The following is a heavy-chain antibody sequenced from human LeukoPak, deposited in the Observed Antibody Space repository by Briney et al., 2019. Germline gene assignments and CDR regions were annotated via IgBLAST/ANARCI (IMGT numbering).Heavy chain of an antibody. V-gene: IGHV4-61*02. Sequence: SETLSLTCTVSGDSISSGSYYWSWIRQLAGKGLEWIGRIYTSGSTSYNPSLKSRVTVSVDTSKSQFSLKLSSVTAADTAVYYCARLGSGSYNGVHFDYWGQGTLVTVSS. J-gene: IGHJ4*02. CDR2: IYTSGST. D-gene: IGHD1-26*01. CDR1: GDSISSGSYY. CDR3: ARLGSGSYNGVHFDY.